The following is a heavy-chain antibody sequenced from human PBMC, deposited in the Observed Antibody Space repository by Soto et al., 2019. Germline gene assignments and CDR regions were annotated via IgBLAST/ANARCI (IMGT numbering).Heavy chain of an antibody. CDR2: IIPVFGTA. D-gene: IGHD1-1*01. CDR1: GGTFSSYA. CDR3: ARGWKDFPH. J-gene: IGHJ1*01. V-gene: IGHV1-69*01. Sequence: QVPLVQSGAEVKKPGSSVKVSCKASGGTFSSYAISWVRQAPGQGLECMGGIIPVFGTANYAQKFQGRVTINADESTSTVYMELSSLRSEDTAVYYCARGWKDFPHWGQGTLVTVSS.